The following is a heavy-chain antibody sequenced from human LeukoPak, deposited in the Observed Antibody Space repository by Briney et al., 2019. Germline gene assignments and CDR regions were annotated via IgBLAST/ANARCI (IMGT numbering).Heavy chain of an antibody. D-gene: IGHD4-17*01. J-gene: IGHJ5*02. CDR3: AREYGDYGGGWFDP. Sequence: SETLSLTRAVSGGSISSGGYSWSWIRQPPGTGLEWIGYIYHSGSTYYNPSLKSRVTISVDRSKNQFSLKLSSVTAADTAVYYCAREYGDYGGGWFDPWGQGTLVTVSS. CDR2: IYHSGST. V-gene: IGHV4-30-2*01. CDR1: GGSISSGGYS.